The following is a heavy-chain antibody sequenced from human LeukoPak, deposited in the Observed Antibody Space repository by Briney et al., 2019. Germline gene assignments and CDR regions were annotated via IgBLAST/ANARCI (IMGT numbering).Heavy chain of an antibody. CDR2: ISGSGGNT. CDR1: GFTFSSYA. CDR3: ARESPTALNNYYYYFYMDV. Sequence: GGSLRLSCATSGFTFSSYAMSWVRQAPGKGLEWVSSISGSGGNTYYADSVKGRFTISRDNAKNSLNLQMNSLRAEDTAVYYCARESPTALNNYYYYFYMDVWGKGTTVTVSS. J-gene: IGHJ6*03. V-gene: IGHV3-23*01.